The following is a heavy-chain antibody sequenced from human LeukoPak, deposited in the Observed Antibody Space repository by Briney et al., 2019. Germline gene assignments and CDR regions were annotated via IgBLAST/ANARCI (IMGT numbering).Heavy chain of an antibody. CDR3: ARSDLMLGYCSSTSCYAPWYH. Sequence: GGSLRLSCAASGFTFSSYSMNWVRQAPGKGLEWVSSISSSSSYIYYADSVKGRFTISRDNAKNSLYLQMNSLRAEDTAVYYCARSDLMLGYCSSTSCYAPWYHWGQGTLVTVSS. J-gene: IGHJ5*02. D-gene: IGHD2-2*01. V-gene: IGHV3-21*01. CDR2: ISSSSSYI. CDR1: GFTFSSYS.